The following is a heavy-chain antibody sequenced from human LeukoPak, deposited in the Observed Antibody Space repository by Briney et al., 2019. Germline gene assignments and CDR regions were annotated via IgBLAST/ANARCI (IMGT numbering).Heavy chain of an antibody. D-gene: IGHD2-2*01. J-gene: IGHJ6*02. CDR1: GYSFTSYY. Sequence: GASVKVSCKASGYSFTSYYMRWVRQAPGQGLEWMGIINPSGGRTSYAQRFQDRVTMTRDMSTSTVYMELSRLRSEDTAVYYCAREEIVLVPAVTQNTISYYYGMDVWGQGTTVTVSS. V-gene: IGHV1-46*01. CDR3: AREEIVLVPAVTQNTISYYYGMDV. CDR2: INPSGGRT.